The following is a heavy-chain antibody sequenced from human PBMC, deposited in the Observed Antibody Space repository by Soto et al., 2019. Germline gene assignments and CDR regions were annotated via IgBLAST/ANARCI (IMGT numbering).Heavy chain of an antibody. D-gene: IGHD2-8*02. Sequence: QVQLQQWGAGLLKPSETLSLTCAVYGGSISGYSWTWIRQPPGTGLEWIGEINHSGSTIYNPSLKSRVTISVDTSKNQFSLKLTSVTAADTAVYYCARDKITGLFDYWGQGSLVTVSS. J-gene: IGHJ4*02. CDR1: GGSISGYS. CDR3: ARDKITGLFDY. CDR2: INHSGST. V-gene: IGHV4-34*01.